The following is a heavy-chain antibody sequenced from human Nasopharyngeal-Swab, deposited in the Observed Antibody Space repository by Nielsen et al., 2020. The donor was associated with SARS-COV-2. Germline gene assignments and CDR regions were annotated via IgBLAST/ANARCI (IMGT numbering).Heavy chain of an antibody. Sequence: SETLSLTCTVSGGSISSSSYYWGWIRQPPGKGLEWIGSIFYSGSTYYNPSLKSRVTISLDASNNQFSLRLSSVTAADTAMFYCARGTPFDYWGQGILVTVSS. CDR1: GGSISSSSYY. J-gene: IGHJ4*02. CDR2: IFYSGST. D-gene: IGHD1-1*01. V-gene: IGHV4-39*07. CDR3: ARGTPFDY.